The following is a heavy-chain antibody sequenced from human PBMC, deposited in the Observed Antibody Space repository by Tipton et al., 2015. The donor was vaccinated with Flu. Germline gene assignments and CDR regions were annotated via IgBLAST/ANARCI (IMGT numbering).Heavy chain of an antibody. D-gene: IGHD3-10*01. Sequence: TLSLTCTVSGGSISSYYWSWIRQPPGKGLEWIGYIKYSGSTNYNPSLKSRVTISVDTSKNQFSLKLTSVTAADTAMYYCDSYGSESYWGQGTLVTVSS. CDR3: DSYGSESY. CDR2: IKYSGST. J-gene: IGHJ4*02. V-gene: IGHV4-59*12. CDR1: GGSISSYY.